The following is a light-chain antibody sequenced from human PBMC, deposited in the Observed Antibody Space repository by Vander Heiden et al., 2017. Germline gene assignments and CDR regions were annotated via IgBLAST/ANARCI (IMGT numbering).Light chain of an antibody. J-gene: IGLJ3*02. Sequence: SSGLTQSPSVSAAPGQTGTSTWGGNNMGRISVTWYQQKSGQAPVVVVHDDNGRPSGIPERFSGSNSGNTATLTISRVEAGDEADYYCQVWDSSSDQVVFGGGTKLTVL. V-gene: IGLV3-21*02. CDR3: QVWDSSSDQVV. CDR2: DDN. CDR1: NMGRIS.